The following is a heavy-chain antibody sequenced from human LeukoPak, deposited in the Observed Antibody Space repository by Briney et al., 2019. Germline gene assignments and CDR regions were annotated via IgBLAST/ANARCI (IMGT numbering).Heavy chain of an antibody. J-gene: IGHJ5*02. CDR3: ATAPYYYDSSGYQQGWFDP. D-gene: IGHD3-22*01. CDR2: IYYSGST. V-gene: IGHV4-39*07. CDR1: GGSISSSSYY. Sequence: SETLSLTCTVSGGSISSSSYYWGWIRQPPGKGLEWIGSIYYSGSTYYNPSLKSRVTISVDTSKNQFSLKLSSVTAADTAVYYCATAPYYYDSSGYQQGWFDPWGQGTLVTVSS.